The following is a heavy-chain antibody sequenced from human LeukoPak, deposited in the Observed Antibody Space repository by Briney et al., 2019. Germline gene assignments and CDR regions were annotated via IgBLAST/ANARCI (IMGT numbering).Heavy chain of an antibody. CDR2: IWYDGSSK. Sequence: GGSLRLSCAASGFSFSAYGLHWVRQAPGKGLEWVAVIWYDGSSKDYADSVKGRFTFSRDNSKNTLYLQMNSLTVEDTAVYYCARSQSSSLIDYWGQGTLVTVSS. J-gene: IGHJ4*02. CDR1: GFSFSAYG. V-gene: IGHV3-33*01. CDR3: ARSQSSSLIDY. D-gene: IGHD6-13*01.